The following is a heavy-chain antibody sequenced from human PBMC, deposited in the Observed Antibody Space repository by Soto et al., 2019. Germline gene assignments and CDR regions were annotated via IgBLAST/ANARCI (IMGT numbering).Heavy chain of an antibody. CDR3: AGDRYCSGGSCYGSWWFDP. CDR2: TYYRSKWYN. Sequence: SQTLSLTCAISGDSVSSNSAAWNWIRQSPSRGLEWLGRTYYRSKWYNDYAVSVKSRITINPDTSKNQFSLQLNSVTPEDTAVYYCAGDRYCSGGSCYGSWWFDPWGQGTLVTV. V-gene: IGHV6-1*01. J-gene: IGHJ5*02. D-gene: IGHD2-15*01. CDR1: GDSVSSNSAA.